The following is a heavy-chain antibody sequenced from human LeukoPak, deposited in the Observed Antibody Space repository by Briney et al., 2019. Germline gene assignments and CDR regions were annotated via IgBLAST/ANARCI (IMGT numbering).Heavy chain of an antibody. CDR1: GFTFSIYS. J-gene: IGHJ4*02. Sequence: TGGSLRLSCVASGFTFSIYSINWVRQAPGKGLEWVSFITGNSNYIYYPDSVKGRFTISRDNAKNSLYLQMNSLRVEDTAVYYCARDRVSGSGSIDYWGQGTLVTVSS. D-gene: IGHD3-10*01. V-gene: IGHV3-21*01. CDR3: ARDRVSGSGSIDY. CDR2: ITGNSNYI.